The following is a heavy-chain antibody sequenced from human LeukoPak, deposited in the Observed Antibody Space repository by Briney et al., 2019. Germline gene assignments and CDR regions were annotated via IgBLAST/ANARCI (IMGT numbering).Heavy chain of an antibody. Sequence: SETLSLSCIVSGGSISSSNYYWGWIRQPPGKGLEWIGSMYESGSTYYSPSLKSRVTISVDASKNQFSLKLSSVTAADTAVYYCARTRITMVRGVIITSYYYYYYMDVWGKGTTVTISS. CDR2: MYESGST. CDR3: ARTRITMVRGVIITSYYYYYYMDV. CDR1: GGSISSSNYY. J-gene: IGHJ6*03. D-gene: IGHD3-10*01. V-gene: IGHV4-39*01.